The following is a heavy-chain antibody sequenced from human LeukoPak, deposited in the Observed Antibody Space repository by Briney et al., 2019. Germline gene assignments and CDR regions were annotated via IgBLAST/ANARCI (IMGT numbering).Heavy chain of an antibody. CDR2: IYTSGST. CDR1: GGSISSYY. D-gene: IGHD1-26*01. Sequence: SETLSLTCTVSGGSISSYYWSWIRQPAGKGLEWIGHIYTSGSTNYSPSLKSRVTMSVDTSKNQFSLKLNSVTAADTAVYYCARHYSGSYSLDSWGQGTLVTVSS. CDR3: ARHYSGSYSLDS. V-gene: IGHV4-4*07. J-gene: IGHJ4*02.